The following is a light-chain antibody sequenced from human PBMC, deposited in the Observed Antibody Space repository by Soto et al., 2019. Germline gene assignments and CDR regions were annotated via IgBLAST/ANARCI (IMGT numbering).Light chain of an antibody. CDR3: QQSSGTPLT. CDR1: QSISRF. V-gene: IGKV1-39*01. J-gene: IGKJ4*01. Sequence: DIQMTQPPSSLSASVGDRVSITCRASQSISRFLNWYQQKPGKAPKLLIYAASSLQSGVPSRFSGSGSGTDFSLTISSLQPEDSASYYCQQSSGTPLTFGGGTKVDIK. CDR2: AAS.